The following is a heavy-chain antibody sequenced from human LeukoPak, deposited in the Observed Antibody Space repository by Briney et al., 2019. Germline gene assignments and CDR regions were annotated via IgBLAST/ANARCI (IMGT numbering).Heavy chain of an antibody. J-gene: IGHJ4*02. CDR1: GFTFSSYE. Sequence: GGSMRLSCAASGFTFSSYEMNWDRQAPGKGLEWVSYISSSGSTIYYADSVKGRFTISRDNAKNSLYLQMNSLRAEDTAVYYCARGTSGWPRGYFDYWGQGTLVTVSS. CDR2: ISSSGSTI. CDR3: ARGTSGWPRGYFDY. V-gene: IGHV3-48*03. D-gene: IGHD6-19*01.